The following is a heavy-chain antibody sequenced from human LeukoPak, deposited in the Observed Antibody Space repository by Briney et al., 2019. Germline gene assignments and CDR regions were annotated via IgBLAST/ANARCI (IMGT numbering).Heavy chain of an antibody. CDR2: IYHSGST. CDR1: GGSISSGGYS. V-gene: IGHV4-30-2*01. CDR3: AQPAYYYDSSFDY. Sequence: SETLSLTCAVSGGSISSGGYSWGWIRQPPGKGLEWIGYIYHSGSTYYNPSLKSRVTISVDRSKNQFSLKLSSVTAADTAVYYCAQPAYYYDSSFDYWGRGTLVTVSS. J-gene: IGHJ4*02. D-gene: IGHD3-22*01.